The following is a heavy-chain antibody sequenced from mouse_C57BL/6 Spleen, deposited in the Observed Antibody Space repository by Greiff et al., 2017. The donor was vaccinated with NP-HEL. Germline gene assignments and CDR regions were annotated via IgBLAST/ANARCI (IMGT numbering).Heavy chain of an antibody. CDR2: IDPEDCET. J-gene: IGHJ2*01. CDR1: GFNIKDYY. V-gene: IGHV14-2*01. D-gene: IGHD1-1*01. CDR3: ASCYYGSSYYFDY. Sequence: VQLKQSGAELVKPGASVKLSCTASGFNIKDYYMHWVKQRTEQGLEWIGRIDPEDCETKYAPQFPGKAPITADTSSNTAYLQLSSLTSEDTAVYYGASCYYGSSYYFDYWGQGTTLTVSS.